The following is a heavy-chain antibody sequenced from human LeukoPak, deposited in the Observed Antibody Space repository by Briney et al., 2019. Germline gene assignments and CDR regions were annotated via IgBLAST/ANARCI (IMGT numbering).Heavy chain of an antibody. Sequence: PGGSLRLSCAASGFTFSSYAMSCVRQAPGKGLEWVSAISGSGGSTDHADSVKGRFTISRNNSNNTLYLQMNSLRAEDTAVYYCAKEARIVVVTTDDLDYYWGQGTLVTVSS. CDR2: ISGSGGST. J-gene: IGHJ4*02. D-gene: IGHD3-22*01. V-gene: IGHV3-23*01. CDR3: AKEARIVVVTTDDLDYY. CDR1: GFTFSSYA.